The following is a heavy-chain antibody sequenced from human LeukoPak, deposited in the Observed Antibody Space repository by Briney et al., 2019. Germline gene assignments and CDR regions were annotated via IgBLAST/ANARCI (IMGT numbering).Heavy chain of an antibody. CDR1: GGSISSYY. CDR2: VYYSGST. J-gene: IGHJ5*02. V-gene: IGHV4-59*12. CDR3: AREPTVDYYGSGSYYSPPINWFDP. D-gene: IGHD3-10*01. Sequence: KPSETLSLTCTVSGGSISSYYWSWIRQPPGKGLEWIGYVYYSGSTNYNPSLKSRVTMSVDTSKNQFSLKLSSVTAADTAVYYCAREPTVDYYGSGSYYSPPINWFDPWGQGTLVTVSS.